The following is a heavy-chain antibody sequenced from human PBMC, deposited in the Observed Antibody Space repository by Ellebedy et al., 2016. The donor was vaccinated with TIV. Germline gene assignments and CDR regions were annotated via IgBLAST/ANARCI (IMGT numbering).Heavy chain of an antibody. D-gene: IGHD3-10*01. V-gene: IGHV4-34*01. CDR1: GASFSRYY. J-gene: IGHJ5*01. Sequence: SETLSLTXSVYGASFSRYYWTWIRQPPGKGLEWIGEINHSGSTNYNPSLKSRVSISVETSRSQFSLKLSSMTAADTAVYYCARYGSGSYGGWFDSWGQGILVTVSS. CDR3: ARYGSGSYGGWFDS. CDR2: INHSGST.